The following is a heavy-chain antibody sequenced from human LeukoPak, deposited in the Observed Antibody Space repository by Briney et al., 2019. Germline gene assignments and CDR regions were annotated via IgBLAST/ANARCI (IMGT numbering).Heavy chain of an antibody. CDR2: ISSSGSTI. V-gene: IGHV3-48*04. CDR1: GFTFISYS. J-gene: IGHJ4*02. CDR3: ARGGYCSGGSCYSVTTDY. D-gene: IGHD2-15*01. Sequence: GGSLQLSCAASGFTFISYSMNWVRQAPGKGLEWVSYISSSGSTIYYADSVKGRFTISRDNAKNSLYLQMNSLRAEDTAVYYCARGGYCSGGSCYSVTTDYWGQGALVTVSS.